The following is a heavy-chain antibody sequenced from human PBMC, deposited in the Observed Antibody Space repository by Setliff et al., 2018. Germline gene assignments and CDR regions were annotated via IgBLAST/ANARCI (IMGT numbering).Heavy chain of an antibody. V-gene: IGHV1-18*01. CDR2: ISAYNGNT. Sequence: GASVKVSCKASGYTFTSYGISWVRQAPGQGLEWMGWISAYNGNTNYAQKLQGRVTMTTDTSTSTAYMELRSLRSDDTAVYYCARDPPYLYGSGSYYSRVNFDYWVPETLLVTVSS. J-gene: IGHJ4*03. CDR1: GYTFTSYG. CDR3: ARDPPYLYGSGSYYSRVNFDY. D-gene: IGHD3-10*01.